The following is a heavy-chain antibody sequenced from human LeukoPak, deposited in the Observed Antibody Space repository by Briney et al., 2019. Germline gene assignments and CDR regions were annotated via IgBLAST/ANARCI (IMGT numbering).Heavy chain of an antibody. D-gene: IGHD5-12*01. CDR2: IIPILGIA. Sequence: ASVKVSCKASGGTFSSYAISWVRQAPGQGLEWMGRIIPILGIANYAQKFKGRVTITADKSTSTAYMELSSLRSEDTAVYYCARGGEYSGLLGGVIDYWGQGTLVTVSS. CDR1: GGTFSSYA. V-gene: IGHV1-69*04. CDR3: ARGGEYSGLLGGVIDY. J-gene: IGHJ4*02.